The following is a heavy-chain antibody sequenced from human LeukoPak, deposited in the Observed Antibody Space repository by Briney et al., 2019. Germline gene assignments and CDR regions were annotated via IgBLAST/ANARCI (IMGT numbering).Heavy chain of an antibody. V-gene: IGHV3-15*01. D-gene: IGHD5-12*01. CDR2: IKSKTDARQT. CDR3: KGVATIERDY. Sequence: SGGSLRLSCAASGFTFSNAWMSWVRQAPGKGLEWDGRIKSKTDARQTDYAAPVKGKFTISRDDSKHTLYLQMNSLKTEDTAVYYCKGVATIERDYWGQGTLVTVSS. J-gene: IGHJ4*02. CDR1: GFTFSNAW.